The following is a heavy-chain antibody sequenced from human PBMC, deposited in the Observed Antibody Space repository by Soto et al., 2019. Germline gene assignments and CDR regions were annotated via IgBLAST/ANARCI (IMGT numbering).Heavy chain of an antibody. V-gene: IGHV3-30-3*01. Sequence: QVQLVESGGGVVQPGRSLRLSCAASGFTFSSYAMHWVRQAPGKGLEWVAVISYDGSKKYYADSVTGLFTIARDNSKTALYLRMNSLRAEDTAVYYCARESDYGSENYGMDVWGQGTTVTVS. CDR3: ARESDYGSENYGMDV. CDR2: ISYDGSKK. CDR1: GFTFSSYA. J-gene: IGHJ6*02. D-gene: IGHD3-10*01.